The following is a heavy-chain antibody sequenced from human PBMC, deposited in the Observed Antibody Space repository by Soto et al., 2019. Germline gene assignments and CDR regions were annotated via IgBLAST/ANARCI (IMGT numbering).Heavy chain of an antibody. J-gene: IGHJ4*02. CDR1: GFTFSSYA. Sequence: QVQLVESGGGVVQPGRSLRLSCAASGFTFSSYAMHWVRQAPGKGLEWVAVISYDGSNKYYADSVKGRFTISRDNSKNTLYLQMNSLRAEDTAVYYCARVVTIFGVVSPPCYWGQGTLVTVSS. V-gene: IGHV3-30-3*01. CDR3: ARVVTIFGVVSPPCY. D-gene: IGHD3-3*01. CDR2: ISYDGSNK.